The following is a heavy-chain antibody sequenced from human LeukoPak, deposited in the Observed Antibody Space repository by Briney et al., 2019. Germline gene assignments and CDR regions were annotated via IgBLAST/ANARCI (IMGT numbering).Heavy chain of an antibody. V-gene: IGHV4-39*07. J-gene: IGHJ4*02. Sequence: SETLSLTCTVSGGSISSGGYYWSWIRQSPGKGLEWIGGINHGGSTNYNPSLKSRVTISVDTSKNHYSLNLSSVTAADTAMYYCARTLSYFDYWGQGTLVTVSS. CDR2: INHGGST. CDR3: ARTLSYFDY. CDR1: GGSISSGGYY.